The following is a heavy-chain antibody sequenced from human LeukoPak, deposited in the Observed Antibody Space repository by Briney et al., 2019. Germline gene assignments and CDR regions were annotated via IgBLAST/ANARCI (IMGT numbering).Heavy chain of an antibody. CDR2: ITAGGTNT. J-gene: IGHJ4*02. V-gene: IGHV3-23*01. CDR1: GFTFSDYA. CDR3: AKDSVAAAGFYLDY. Sequence: GGSLRLSCAASGFTFSDYAMTWVRQAPGKGLEWVSSITAGGTNTYRSASATGRFTISRDNSENTLYLQMNNLRAEDTAIYYCAKDSVAAAGFYLDYWGQGTLVTVPS. D-gene: IGHD6-25*01.